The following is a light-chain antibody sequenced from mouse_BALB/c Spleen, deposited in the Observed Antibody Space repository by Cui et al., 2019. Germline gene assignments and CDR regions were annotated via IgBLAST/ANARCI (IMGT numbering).Light chain of an antibody. CDR3: QQYSSYPLT. Sequence: DIVMTQSHKFMSTSVGDRVSITCKASQDVGTAVAWYQQKPGQSPKLLIYWASTRHTGVPDRFTGSGSGTYFTLTISNVQSEDLADYFCQQYSSYPLTFGAGTKLELK. CDR2: WAS. V-gene: IGKV6-23*01. CDR1: QDVGTA. J-gene: IGKJ5*01.